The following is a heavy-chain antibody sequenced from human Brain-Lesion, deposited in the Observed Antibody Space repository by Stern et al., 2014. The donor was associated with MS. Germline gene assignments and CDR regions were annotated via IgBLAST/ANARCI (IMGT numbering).Heavy chain of an antibody. J-gene: IGHJ5*02. CDR2: IYYSGNT. CDR3: AGEEDIRYCSGGSCTGNWFDP. CDR1: GGSVSSTSYA. V-gene: IGHV4-39*01. Sequence: QMQLVQSGPGLVKPSETLSLTCTVAGGSVSSTSYAWAWIRQPPGKGLEWIGTIYYSGNTYYSPSLKSRLPISLDTPKNQFSLQLRSVTAADTAVYYCAGEEDIRYCSGGSCTGNWFDPWGQGTLVTVSS. D-gene: IGHD2-15*01.